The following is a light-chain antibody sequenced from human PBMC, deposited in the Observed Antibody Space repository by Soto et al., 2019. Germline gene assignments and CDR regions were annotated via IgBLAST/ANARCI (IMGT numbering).Light chain of an antibody. J-gene: IGKJ2*01. CDR2: GVS. V-gene: IGKV3-20*01. CDR3: QQYGTSPGKYT. Sequence: EIVLTQSPGTLSLSPGERATLSCRASQSVSNSYLAWYQQKPGQAPRLLIFGVSSRATGIPDRFSGSGSGTDFTLTISRLEPEDFAVYYCQQYGTSPGKYTFGQGTKLEIK. CDR1: QSVSNSY.